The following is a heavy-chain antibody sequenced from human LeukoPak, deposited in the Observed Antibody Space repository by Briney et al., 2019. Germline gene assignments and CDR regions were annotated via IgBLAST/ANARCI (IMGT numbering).Heavy chain of an antibody. CDR3: ARDSRRIYYYYYMDV. V-gene: IGHV4-39*07. CDR2: IYHSGST. Sequence: SETLSLTCTVSGGSISNGDYYWGWIRQPPGKGLEWIGNIYHSGSTDYNPSLKSRVTISVDTSKNQFSLKLSSVTAADTAVYYCARDSRRIYYYYYMDVWGKGTTVTVSS. J-gene: IGHJ6*03. CDR1: GGSISNGDYY.